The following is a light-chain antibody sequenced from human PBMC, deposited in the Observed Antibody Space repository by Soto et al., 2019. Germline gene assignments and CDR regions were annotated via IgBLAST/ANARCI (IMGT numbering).Light chain of an antibody. V-gene: IGLV2-14*01. J-gene: IGLJ1*01. CDR3: NSYTSTNTWV. CDR2: EVS. CDR1: SSDVGSYNY. Sequence: QSVLTQPASVSGSPGQSITISCTATSSDVGSYNYVSWYQQHPGKAPKLMIYEVSNRPSGVSNRFSGSKSGNTASLTIAGLQAEDEADYYCNSYTSTNTWVFGTGTKLTV.